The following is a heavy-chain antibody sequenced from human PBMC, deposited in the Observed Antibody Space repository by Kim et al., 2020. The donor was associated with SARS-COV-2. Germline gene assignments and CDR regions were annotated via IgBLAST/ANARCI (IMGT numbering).Heavy chain of an antibody. CDR2: INPSGGST. CDR3: ASEPTSADYYDSSGN. D-gene: IGHD3-22*01. J-gene: IGHJ4*02. CDR1: GYTFTSYY. Sequence: ASVKVSCKASGYTFTSYYMHWVRQAPGQGLEWMGIINPSGGSTSYAQKFQGRVTMTRDTSTSTVYMELSSLRSEDTAVYYCASEPTSADYYDSSGNWGQGTLVTVSS. V-gene: IGHV1-46*01.